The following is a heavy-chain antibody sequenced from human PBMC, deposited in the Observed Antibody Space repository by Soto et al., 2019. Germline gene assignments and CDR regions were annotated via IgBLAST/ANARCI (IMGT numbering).Heavy chain of an antibody. CDR3: ARVGERYYYGSGSYYTYYYYGMDV. V-gene: IGHV1-18*04. Sequence: ASVKVSCKASGYTLTSYGISWVRQAPGQGLEWMGWISAYNGNTNYAQKLQGRVTMTTDTSTSTAYMELRSLRSDDTAVYYCARVGERYYYGSGSYYTYYYYGMDVWGQGTTVTV. D-gene: IGHD3-10*01. J-gene: IGHJ6*02. CDR1: GYTLTSYG. CDR2: ISAYNGNT.